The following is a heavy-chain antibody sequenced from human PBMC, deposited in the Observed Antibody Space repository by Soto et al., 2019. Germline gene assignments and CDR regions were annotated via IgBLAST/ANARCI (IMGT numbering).Heavy chain of an antibody. CDR1: GFNVVMYG. CDR3: VRDWSSNANAVNDN. Sequence: VKLVESGGGVVQPGRSLRLSCTTSGFNVVMYGFHWVRQAPGKGLEWAASVWYDGSNEKYADSVKARFIISRDNSKNTIYLQMDSLTVEDTAVYYCVRDWSSNANAVNDNWGQGTLVTVSS. V-gene: IGHV3-33*01. CDR2: VWYDGSNE. D-gene: IGHD2-8*02. J-gene: IGHJ4*02.